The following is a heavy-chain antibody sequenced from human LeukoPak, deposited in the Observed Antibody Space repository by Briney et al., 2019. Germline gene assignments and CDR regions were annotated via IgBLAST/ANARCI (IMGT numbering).Heavy chain of an antibody. J-gene: IGHJ4*02. CDR1: GGTFSSCA. D-gene: IGHD2-15*01. CDR2: IIPIFGTA. V-gene: IGHV1-69*06. Sequence: SVKVPCKASGGTFSSCAISWVRQAPGQGLEWMGGIIPIFGTANYAQKFQGRVTITADKSTSTAYMELSSLRSEDTAVYYCARVAGYCSGGSCNSDYWGQGTLVTVSS. CDR3: ARVAGYCSGGSCNSDY.